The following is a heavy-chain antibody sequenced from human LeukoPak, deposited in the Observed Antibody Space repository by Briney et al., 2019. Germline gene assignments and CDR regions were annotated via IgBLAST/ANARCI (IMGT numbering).Heavy chain of an antibody. CDR2: IRYDGSNK. J-gene: IGHJ4*02. Sequence: PGGSLRLSCAASGFTFSSYGMHWVRQAPGKGLEWVAFIRYDGSNKYYADSVKGRFTISRDNSKNTLYPQMNSLRAEDTAVYYCAKGRKGLLFVRGVDFDYWGQGTLVTVSS. V-gene: IGHV3-30*02. D-gene: IGHD3-10*01. CDR3: AKGRKGLLFVRGVDFDY. CDR1: GFTFSSYG.